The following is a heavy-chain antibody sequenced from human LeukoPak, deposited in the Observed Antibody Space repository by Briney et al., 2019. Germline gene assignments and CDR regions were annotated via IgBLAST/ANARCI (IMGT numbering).Heavy chain of an antibody. Sequence: ASVKVSCKASGYTFTSYAMNWVRQAPGQGLEWMGWINTNTGNPTYAQGFTERFVFSLDTSVSTAYLQISSLKAEDTAVYYCARGHDYGDYVGHYYYYGMDVWGQGTTVTISS. CDR1: GYTFTSYA. D-gene: IGHD4-17*01. CDR2: INTNTGNP. CDR3: ARGHDYGDYVGHYYYYGMDV. V-gene: IGHV7-4-1*02. J-gene: IGHJ6*02.